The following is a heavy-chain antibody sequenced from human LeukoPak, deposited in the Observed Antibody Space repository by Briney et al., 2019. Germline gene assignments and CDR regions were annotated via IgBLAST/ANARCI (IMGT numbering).Heavy chain of an antibody. J-gene: IGHJ4*02. Sequence: GGSLRLSCAASGFTFSNAWMSWVRQAPGKGLEWVGRIKSKTDGGTTDYAAPVKGRFTISRDDSKNTLQMNSLKTEDTAVYYCTTADDILTGYYKGDFDYWGQGTLVTVSS. D-gene: IGHD3-9*01. CDR1: GFTFSNAW. CDR2: IKSKTDGGTT. V-gene: IGHV3-15*01. CDR3: TTADDILTGYYKGDFDY.